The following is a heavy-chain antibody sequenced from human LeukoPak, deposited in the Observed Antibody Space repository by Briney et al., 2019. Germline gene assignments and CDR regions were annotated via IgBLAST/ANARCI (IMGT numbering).Heavy chain of an antibody. CDR1: GFTFSDYA. Sequence: GGSLRLSCASSGFTFSDYAMNWVRQAPGKGLEWVSTISGSGGRTYYADSVKGRFTISRDNAKNSLYLQMNSLRAEDTAVYYCARDYSSSWYDYYYYYMDVWGKGTTVTVSS. CDR3: ARDYSSSWYDYYYYYMDV. D-gene: IGHD6-13*01. CDR2: ISGSGGRT. V-gene: IGHV3-23*01. J-gene: IGHJ6*03.